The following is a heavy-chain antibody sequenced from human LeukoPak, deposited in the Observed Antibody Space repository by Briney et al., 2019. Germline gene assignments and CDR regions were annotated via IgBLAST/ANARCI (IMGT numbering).Heavy chain of an antibody. V-gene: IGHV4-38-2*01. CDR3: ARVRDGYNFGYFDY. CDR1: GFSISSGYY. CDR2: IYHSEST. J-gene: IGHJ4*02. Sequence: PSETLSLTCAVPGFSISSGYYWGWIRQPPGKGLEWIGSIYHSESTYYNPSLKSRVTISVDTSTNQFSLKLRSVTAADTAVYYCARVRDGYNFGYFDYWGQGTLVTVSS. D-gene: IGHD5-24*01.